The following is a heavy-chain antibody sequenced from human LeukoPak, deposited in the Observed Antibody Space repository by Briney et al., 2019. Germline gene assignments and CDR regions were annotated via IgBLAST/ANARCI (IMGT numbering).Heavy chain of an antibody. J-gene: IGHJ4*02. CDR2: IYHSGST. Sequence: PSETLSLTCAVSDGSISSGGYSWSWIRQPPGKGLEWIGYIYHSGSTYYNPSLKSRVTISVDRSKNQFSLKLSSVTAADTAVYYCARGEQLWFGELLSFDYWGQGTLVTVSS. D-gene: IGHD3-10*01. V-gene: IGHV4-30-2*01. CDR1: DGSISSGGYS. CDR3: ARGEQLWFGELLSFDY.